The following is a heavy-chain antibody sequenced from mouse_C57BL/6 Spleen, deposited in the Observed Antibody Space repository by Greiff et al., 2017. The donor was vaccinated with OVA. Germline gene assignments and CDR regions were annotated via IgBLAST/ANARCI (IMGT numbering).Heavy chain of an antibody. CDR3: ARGEIYYGYDNAMDY. D-gene: IGHD2-2*01. CDR2: FHPYNDDT. CDR1: GYTFTTYP. V-gene: IGHV1-47*01. Sequence: VKLMESGAELVKPGASVKMSCKASGYTFTTYPIEWMKQNHGKSLEWIGNFHPYNDDTKYNEKFKGKATLTVEKSSSTVYLELSRLTSDDSAVYYCARGEIYYGYDNAMDYWGQGTSVTVSS. J-gene: IGHJ4*01.